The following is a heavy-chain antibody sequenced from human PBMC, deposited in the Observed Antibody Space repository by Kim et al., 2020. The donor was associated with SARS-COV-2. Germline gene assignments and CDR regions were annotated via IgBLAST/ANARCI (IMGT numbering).Heavy chain of an antibody. V-gene: IGHV1-46*01. J-gene: IGHJ6*02. CDR2: INPSGGST. D-gene: IGHD6-13*01. CDR1: GYTFTSYY. CDR3: ARDRSSSWYEPSYYYYGMDV. Sequence: ASVKVSCKASGYTFTSYYMHWVRQAPGQGLEWMGIINPSGGSTSYAQKFQGRVTMTRDTSTSTVYMELSSLRSEDTAVYYCARDRSSSWYEPSYYYYGMDVWGQGTTVTVSS.